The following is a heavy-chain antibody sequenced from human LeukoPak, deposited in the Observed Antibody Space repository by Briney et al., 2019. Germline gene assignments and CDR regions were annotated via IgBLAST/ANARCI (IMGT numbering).Heavy chain of an antibody. Sequence: ASVKVSCKASGYTFTSYGISWVRQAPGQGLEWMGWISAYNGNTNYAQKLQGRVTMTTDTSTSTAYMELSSLRSEDTAVYYCARVRRGICSGGSCPDYWGQGTLVTVSS. V-gene: IGHV1-18*01. CDR1: GYTFTSYG. J-gene: IGHJ4*02. D-gene: IGHD2-15*01. CDR2: ISAYNGNT. CDR3: ARVRRGICSGGSCPDY.